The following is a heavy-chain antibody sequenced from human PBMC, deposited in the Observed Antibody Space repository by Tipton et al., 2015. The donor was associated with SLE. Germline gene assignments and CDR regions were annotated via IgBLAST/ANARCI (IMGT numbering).Heavy chain of an antibody. CDR1: GFTFDDYG. Sequence: GSLRLSCAASGFTFDDYGMSWVRQAPGKGLEWVSGINWNGGTTGYADSVKGRFTISRDNAKNSLYLQMNSLRAEDTALYYCARDPRIAAAGNYSDYWGQGTLVTVSS. J-gene: IGHJ4*02. CDR3: ARDPRIAAAGNYSDY. D-gene: IGHD6-13*01. CDR2: INWNGGTT. V-gene: IGHV3-20*04.